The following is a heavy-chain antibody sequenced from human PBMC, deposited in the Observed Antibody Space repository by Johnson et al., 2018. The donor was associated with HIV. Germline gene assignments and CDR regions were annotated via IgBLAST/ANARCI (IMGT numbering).Heavy chain of an antibody. J-gene: IGHJ3*02. D-gene: IGHD6-13*01. CDR3: AKYRRQLVRSAFDS. CDR1: GFTFSDYG. CDR2: IRYDGSNK. V-gene: IGHV3-30*02. Sequence: QMQLVESGGGVVQPGGSLRLSCAASGFTFSDYGMHWVRQAPGKGLEWVAFIRYDGSNKYYADSVKGRFTLSRDNSENTLYLQMSSLRVEDTEVYYCAKYRRQLVRSAFDSWGQGTMVTVSS.